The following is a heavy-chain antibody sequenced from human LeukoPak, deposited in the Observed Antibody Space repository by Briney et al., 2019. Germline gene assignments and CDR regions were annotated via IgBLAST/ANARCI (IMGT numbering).Heavy chain of an antibody. J-gene: IGHJ3*02. D-gene: IGHD6-19*01. Sequence: SETLSLTCAVSGGSISSSSYYWGWIRQPPGKGPEWIGSIYYSGSTYYNPSLKSRVTISVDTSKNQFSLKLSSVTAADTAVYYCARERIAVAGHDAFDIWGQGTMVTVSS. CDR1: GGSISSSSYY. CDR3: ARERIAVAGHDAFDI. V-gene: IGHV4-39*07. CDR2: IYYSGST.